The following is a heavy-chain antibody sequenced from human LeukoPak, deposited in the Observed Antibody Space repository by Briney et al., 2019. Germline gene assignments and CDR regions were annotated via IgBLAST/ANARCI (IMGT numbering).Heavy chain of an antibody. Sequence: GRSLRLSCAASGFTFGSCGMRWVRQAPGKGLEWVSSISSSAGSTYYAESVKGRFTISRDNSKNTLYLQMNSLRAEDTAVYYCAKANPSSGYKYFDYWGQGTLVTVSS. D-gene: IGHD3-22*01. CDR2: ISSSAGST. V-gene: IGHV3-23*01. CDR3: AKANPSSGYKYFDY. CDR1: GFTFGSCG. J-gene: IGHJ4*02.